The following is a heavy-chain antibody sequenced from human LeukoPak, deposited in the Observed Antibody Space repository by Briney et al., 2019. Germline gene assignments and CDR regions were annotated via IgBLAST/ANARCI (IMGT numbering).Heavy chain of an antibody. CDR3: ARAWWSLNWFDP. Sequence: ASVKVSCKASGYTFTSYYMHWVRQAPGQGLEWMGIINPSGGSTGYAQKFQGRVTMTRDTSTSTVYMELSSLRSEDTAVYYCARAWWSLNWFDPWGQGTLVTVSS. V-gene: IGHV1-46*01. CDR2: INPSGGST. D-gene: IGHD2-8*02. J-gene: IGHJ5*02. CDR1: GYTFTSYY.